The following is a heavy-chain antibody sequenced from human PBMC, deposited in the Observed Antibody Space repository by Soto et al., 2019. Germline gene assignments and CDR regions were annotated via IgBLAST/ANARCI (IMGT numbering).Heavy chain of an antibody. D-gene: IGHD4-17*01. J-gene: IGHJ4*02. CDR2: GSNSGTT. CDR3: ARGATVTQYDY. CDR1: GVSVSSGWFY. Sequence: QVQLQESGPGLVKPSETLSLTCSVSGVSVSSGWFYWAWIRQPPGKGLEWIGFGSNSGTTNYKPSLKSRVTISVDTSMSQISLNVNSLTAADTAVYYCARGATVTQYDYWGQGTQVTVSS. V-gene: IGHV4-61*01.